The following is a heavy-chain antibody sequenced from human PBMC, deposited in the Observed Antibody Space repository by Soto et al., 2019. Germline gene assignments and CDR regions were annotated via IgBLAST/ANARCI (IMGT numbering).Heavy chain of an antibody. CDR2: IYYTGNT. J-gene: IGHJ4*02. Sequence: PSETLSLTCNVSGDSINSGADYRNWIRQSPGKGLEWIGYIYYTGNTYYNPSLRSRLTISVDTSKNHFSLKLTSVTAADTAVYYCARGCGAGDCFFDYWGPGTLVTVSS. CDR1: GDSINSGADY. CDR3: ARGCGAGDCFFDY. D-gene: IGHD2-21*02. V-gene: IGHV4-30-4*01.